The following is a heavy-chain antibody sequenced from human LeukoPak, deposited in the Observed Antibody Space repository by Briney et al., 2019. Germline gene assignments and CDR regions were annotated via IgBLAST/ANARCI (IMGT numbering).Heavy chain of an antibody. CDR1: GGSISSGGYS. V-gene: IGHV4-30-2*01. CDR3: ARERDYYYGMDV. Sequence: PSETLSLTCAVSGGSISSGGYSWSWIRQPPGKGLEWIGYIYHSGSTYYNPSLKSRVTISVDRSKNQFSLKLSSVTAADTAVYYCARERDYYYGMDVWGQGTTVTVSS. J-gene: IGHJ6*02. CDR2: IYHSGST.